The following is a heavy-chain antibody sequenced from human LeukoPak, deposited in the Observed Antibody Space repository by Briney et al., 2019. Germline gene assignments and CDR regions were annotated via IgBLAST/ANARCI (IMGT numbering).Heavy chain of an antibody. J-gene: IGHJ4*02. V-gene: IGHV3-20*04. D-gene: IGHD3-22*01. CDR3: ARVYYYDSSGYLDGLDY. Sequence: GGSLRLSCAASGFTFDDYGMSWVRQAPGKGLEWVSGINWNGGSTGYADSVKGRFTISRDNAKNSLYLQMNSLRAEDTALYYCARVYYYDSSGYLDGLDYWGQETLVTVSS. CDR2: INWNGGST. CDR1: GFTFDDYG.